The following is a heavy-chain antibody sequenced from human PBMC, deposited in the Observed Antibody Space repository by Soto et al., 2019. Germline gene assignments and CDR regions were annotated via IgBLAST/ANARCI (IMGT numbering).Heavy chain of an antibody. J-gene: IGHJ4*02. D-gene: IGHD7-27*01. CDR1: GGTFSSYT. Sequence: QVQLVQSGAEVKKPGSSVKVSCKASGGTFSSYTISWVRQAPGQGLEWMGRIIPILGIANYAQKFQGRVTITADKSTSTAYMELSSLRSEDTAVDYCAREGDRANWDYYWGQGTLVTVSS. CDR2: IIPILGIA. V-gene: IGHV1-69*08. CDR3: AREGDRANWDYY.